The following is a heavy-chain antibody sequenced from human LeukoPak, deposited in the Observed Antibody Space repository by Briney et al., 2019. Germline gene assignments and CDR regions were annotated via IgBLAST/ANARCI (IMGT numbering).Heavy chain of an antibody. CDR3: ARLFTMVTPDEFYY. J-gene: IGHJ4*02. D-gene: IGHD4-23*01. CDR2: INPNIGCT. CDR1: GYTFICYY. V-gene: IGHV1-2*02. Sequence: ASVRVSFKAAGYTFICYYMHWVGQARGQGREWMGGINPNIGCTNYAQKFPARVTIPSHTSISTAYMELSRLTSDDPAVYYCARLFTMVTPDEFYYWGQGTLVTVS.